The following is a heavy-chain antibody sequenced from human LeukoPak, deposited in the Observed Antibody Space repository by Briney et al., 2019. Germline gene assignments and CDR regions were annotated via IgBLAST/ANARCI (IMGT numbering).Heavy chain of an antibody. J-gene: IGHJ4*02. CDR3: ARDPCSSTSCYVRY. CDR2: IKEDGSER. CDR1: AFIFSGHW. Sequence: GGSLRLSCEGSAFIFSGHWMNWVRQTPGKGLEWVASIKEDGSERQYVDSVKGRFSISRDNTKGSLFLQLNSLRAEDTAVYYCARDPCSSTSCYVRYWGQGTLVTVSS. D-gene: IGHD2-2*01. V-gene: IGHV3-7*03.